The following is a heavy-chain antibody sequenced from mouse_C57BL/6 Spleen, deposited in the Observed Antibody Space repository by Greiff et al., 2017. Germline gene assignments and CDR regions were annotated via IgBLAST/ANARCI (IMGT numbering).Heavy chain of an antibody. V-gene: IGHV1-82*01. Sequence: QVQLQQSGPELVKPGASVKISCKASGYAFSSFWMNWVKQRPGKGLEWIGRIYPGDGDTNYNGKFKGKATLTADKSSSTAYMQLSSLTSEDSAVYFCARHFGSSLYYFDYWGQGTTLTVSS. CDR2: IYPGDGDT. CDR1: GYAFSSFW. CDR3: ARHFGSSLYYFDY. J-gene: IGHJ2*01. D-gene: IGHD1-1*01.